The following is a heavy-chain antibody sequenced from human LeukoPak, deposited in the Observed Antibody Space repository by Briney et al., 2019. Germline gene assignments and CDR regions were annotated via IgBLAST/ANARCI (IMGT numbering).Heavy chain of an antibody. V-gene: IGHV4-34*01. CDR1: GGSFSDFY. D-gene: IGHD7-27*01. J-gene: IGHJ4*02. CDR3: ARDNLGFDY. Sequence: PSETLSLTCAVSGGSFSDFYWNWIRQRPGKGLEWIGEVNYSGSTYYNPSLKSRVIISVDTSKNQFSLKLSSVTAADTAVYYCARDNLGFDYWGQGTLVTVSS. CDR2: VNYSGST.